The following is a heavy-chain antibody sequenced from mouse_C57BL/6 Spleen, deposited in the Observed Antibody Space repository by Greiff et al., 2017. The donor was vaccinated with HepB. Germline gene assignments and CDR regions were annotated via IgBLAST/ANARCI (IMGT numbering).Heavy chain of an antibody. CDR1: GFTFSSYA. CDR2: ISDGGSYT. D-gene: IGHD4-1*01. CDR3: ARDDWEGDYFDY. V-gene: IGHV5-4*01. Sequence: EVQVVESGGGLVKPGGSLKLSCAASGFTFSSYAMSWVRQTPEKRLEWVATISDGGSYTYYPDNVKGRFTISRDNAKNNLYLQMSHLKSEDTAMYYCARDDWEGDYFDYWGQGTTLTVSS. J-gene: IGHJ2*01.